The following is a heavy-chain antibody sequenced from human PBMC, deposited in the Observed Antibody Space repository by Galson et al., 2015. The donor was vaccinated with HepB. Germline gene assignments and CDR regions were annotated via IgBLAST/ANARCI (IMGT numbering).Heavy chain of an antibody. CDR1: GYIFTYYW. V-gene: IGHV5-51*01. D-gene: IGHD3-10*01. CDR3: ASGSGSYPSNYGMDV. CDR2: IYPSDSDT. Sequence: QSGAEVKKPGESLKISCKGSGYIFTYYWIAWVRQMPGKGLEWMGIIYPSDSDTRYSPSFQGQVTISADKSIRSAYLQWSSLRASDTAMYYCASGSGSYPSNYGMDVWGQGTTVTVSS. J-gene: IGHJ6*02.